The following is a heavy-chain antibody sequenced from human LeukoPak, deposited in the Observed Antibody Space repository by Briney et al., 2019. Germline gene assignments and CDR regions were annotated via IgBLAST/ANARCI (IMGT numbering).Heavy chain of an antibody. D-gene: IGHD3-22*01. V-gene: IGHV3-23*01. CDR3: AKDIEVVVIEYAFDI. J-gene: IGHJ3*02. CDR2: ISGSGGST. CDR1: GFTFSSYA. Sequence: GGSLRLSCAASGFTFSSYAMSWVRQAPGKGLEWVSAISGSGGSTYYADSVKGRFTISRDNAKNSLYLQMNSLRAEDTALYYCAKDIEVVVIEYAFDIWGQGTMVTVSS.